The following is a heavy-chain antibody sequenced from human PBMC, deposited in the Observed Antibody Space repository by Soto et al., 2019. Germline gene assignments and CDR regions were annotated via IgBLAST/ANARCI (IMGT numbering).Heavy chain of an antibody. CDR1: GYTFTSYD. CDR2: MNPNSGNT. J-gene: IGHJ6*03. CDR3: AIWPIWQALPNTQDYGDYYYYYYYMDV. Sequence: VASVKVSCKASGYTFTSYDINWVRQATGQGLEWMGWMNPNSGNTGYAQKFQGRVTVTRNTSISTAYMELSSLRSEDTAVYYCAIWPIWQALPNTQDYGDYYYYYYYMDVWGKGTTVTVSS. V-gene: IGHV1-8*01. D-gene: IGHD4-17*01.